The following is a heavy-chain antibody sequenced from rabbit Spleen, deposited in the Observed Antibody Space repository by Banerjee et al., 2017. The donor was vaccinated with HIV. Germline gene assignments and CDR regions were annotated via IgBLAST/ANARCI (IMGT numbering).Heavy chain of an antibody. D-gene: IGHD6-1*01. CDR3: ARGINGGIGLAYAFTRLDL. CDR1: GFDFSSSYY. J-gene: IGHJ3*01. V-gene: IGHV1S45*01. CDR2: IYIGSSGST. Sequence: QEQLVESGGGLVQPGGSLTLTCKASGFDFSSSYYMCWVRQAPGKGLEWIACIYIGSSGSTYYASWAKGRFTISKTSSTTVTLQMTSLTAADTATYFCARGINGGIGLAYAFTRLDLWGPGTLVTVS.